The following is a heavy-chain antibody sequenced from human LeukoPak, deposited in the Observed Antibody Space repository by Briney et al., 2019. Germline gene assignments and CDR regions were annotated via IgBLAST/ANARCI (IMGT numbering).Heavy chain of an antibody. CDR1: GFTFSSYA. Sequence: PGGSLRLSXAASGFTFSSYAMSWVRQPPGKGLEWVSAISGSGGSTYYADSVKGRFTISRDNSKNTLYLQMNSLRAEDTAVYYCAKVRQWLVHHWFDPWGQGTLVTVSS. D-gene: IGHD6-19*01. J-gene: IGHJ5*02. CDR2: ISGSGGST. CDR3: AKVRQWLVHHWFDP. V-gene: IGHV3-23*01.